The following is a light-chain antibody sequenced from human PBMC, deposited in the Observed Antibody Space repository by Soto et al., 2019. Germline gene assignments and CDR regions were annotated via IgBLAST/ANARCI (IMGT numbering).Light chain of an antibody. CDR3: SSYTSSSTYV. J-gene: IGLJ1*01. CDR1: SSDVGGYNY. Sequence: QSVLTQPASVSGSPGQSITISCTGTSSDVGGYNYVSWYQQHPGKAPKLMIYEVSNRPSGVPNRFSGSKSGNTASLTISGLQAEDEADYYCSSYTSSSTYVFGPGTKVTVL. CDR2: EVS. V-gene: IGLV2-14*01.